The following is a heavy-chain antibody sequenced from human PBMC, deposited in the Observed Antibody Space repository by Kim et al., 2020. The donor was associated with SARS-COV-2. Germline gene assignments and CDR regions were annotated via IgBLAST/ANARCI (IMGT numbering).Heavy chain of an antibody. CDR3: RGPYYYYGMDV. Sequence: SETLSLTCAVYGGSFSGYYWSWIRQPPGKGLEWIGEINHSGSTNYNPSLKSRVTISVDTSKNQFSLKLSSVTAADTAVYYCRGPYYYYGMDVWGQGTTVTVSS. CDR2: INHSGST. J-gene: IGHJ6*02. V-gene: IGHV4-34*01. CDR1: GGSFSGYY.